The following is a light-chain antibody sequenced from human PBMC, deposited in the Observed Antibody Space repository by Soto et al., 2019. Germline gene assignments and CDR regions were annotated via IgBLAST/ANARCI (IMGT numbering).Light chain of an antibody. CDR3: QQYGSSPPYT. V-gene: IGKV3-20*01. CDR1: QSVSSSY. Sequence: EIVLTQSPGTLSLSPGERATLSCRASQSVSSSYLAWYQQKPGQAPRLPIYGASSSATGIPDRFSGSGSGTDFTLTISRLEPEAFAVYYCQQYGSSPPYTFGQGTKLEIK. J-gene: IGKJ2*01. CDR2: GAS.